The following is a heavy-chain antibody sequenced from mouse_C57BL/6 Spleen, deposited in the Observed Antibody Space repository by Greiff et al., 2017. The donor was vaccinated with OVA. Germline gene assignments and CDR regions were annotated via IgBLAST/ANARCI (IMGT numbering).Heavy chain of an antibody. Sequence: QVQLKQPGAELVRPGSSVKLSCKASGYTFTSYWMDWVKQRPGQGLEWIGNIYPSDSETHYNQKFKDKATLTVDKSSSTAYMQLSSLTSEDSAVYYCARGGLRPYYFDYWGQGTTLTVSS. CDR3: ARGGLRPYYFDY. D-gene: IGHD2-4*01. CDR1: GYTFTSYW. V-gene: IGHV1-61*01. CDR2: IYPSDSET. J-gene: IGHJ2*01.